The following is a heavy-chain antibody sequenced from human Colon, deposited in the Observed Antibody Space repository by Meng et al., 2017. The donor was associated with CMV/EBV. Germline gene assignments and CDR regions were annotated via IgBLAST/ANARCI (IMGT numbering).Heavy chain of an antibody. D-gene: IGHD2-21*02. Sequence: GESLKISCGGSGFTVSNSYMTWVRYLPGKGLEWVAIIFSGGATYYADSVRGRFTISRDNSRNTIYLQMNNLRADDTALYFCAKGVVRVTSASGNYYDSWGQGTLVTVSS. CDR2: IFSGGAT. J-gene: IGHJ4*02. V-gene: IGHV3-53*03. CDR3: AKGVVRVTSASGNYYDS. CDR1: GFTVSNSY.